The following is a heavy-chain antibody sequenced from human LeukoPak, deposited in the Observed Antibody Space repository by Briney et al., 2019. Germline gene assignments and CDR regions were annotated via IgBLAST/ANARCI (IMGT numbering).Heavy chain of an antibody. V-gene: IGHV3-23*01. D-gene: IGHD1-26*01. CDR1: GFTFSSDS. Sequence: PGGSLRLSCAGSGFTFSSDSMSWVRQAPGKGLEWVSTISGSSGAGTYDADSGKCRFTVSRYNSRNTLSLPMNSMRAGDTEVYYCVKDRGGSPFYGMDVWGQGTTVTVSS. CDR2: ISGSSGAGT. J-gene: IGHJ6*02. CDR3: VKDRGGSPFYGMDV.